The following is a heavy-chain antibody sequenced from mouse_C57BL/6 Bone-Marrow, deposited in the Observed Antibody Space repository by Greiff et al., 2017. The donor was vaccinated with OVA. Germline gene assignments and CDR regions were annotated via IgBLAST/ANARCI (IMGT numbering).Heavy chain of an antibody. D-gene: IGHD1-1*01. CDR1: GFSLTSYA. Sequence: VQGVESGPGLVAPSQSLSITCTVSGFSLTSYAISWVRQPPGKGLEWLGVIWTGGGTNYNSALKYRLSISKDNSKSQVFLKMNSLQTDDTARYYCARSFYYGSSSPFAYWGQGTLVTVSA. V-gene: IGHV2-9-1*01. J-gene: IGHJ3*01. CDR3: ARSFYYGSSSPFAY. CDR2: IWTGGGT.